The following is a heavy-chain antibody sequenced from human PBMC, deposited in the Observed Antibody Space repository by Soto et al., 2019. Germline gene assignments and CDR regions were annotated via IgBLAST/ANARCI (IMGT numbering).Heavy chain of an antibody. V-gene: IGHV4-4*07. CDR1: GASITGSSY. J-gene: IGHJ4*02. D-gene: IGHD2-8*02. CDR2: FSLSGTT. Sequence: SETLSLTCTVSGASITGSSYWSWIRQPAGKGLEWIGRFSLSGTTNYNPSLRSRVTMSADVSKNQFSLRLTSVTAADTALYYCARGMTPPGAPTWYYFDSWGQGTLVTVSS. CDR3: ARGMTPPGAPTWYYFDS.